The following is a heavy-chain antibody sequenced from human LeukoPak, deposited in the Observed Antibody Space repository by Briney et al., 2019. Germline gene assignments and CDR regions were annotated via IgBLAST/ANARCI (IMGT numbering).Heavy chain of an antibody. V-gene: IGHV3-7*03. J-gene: IGHJ4*02. CDR3: ARNRGWLQFDY. CDR2: IKGDGSQK. Sequence: GGSLRLSCAASGFSFSDHWLDWVRQAPGKGLEWVAHIKGDGSQKYYVDSVKGRFTISRDNAKTSLYLQMDSLRAVDTAVYYCARNRGWLQFDYWGQGTLVTVSS. D-gene: IGHD5-12*01. CDR1: GFSFSDHW.